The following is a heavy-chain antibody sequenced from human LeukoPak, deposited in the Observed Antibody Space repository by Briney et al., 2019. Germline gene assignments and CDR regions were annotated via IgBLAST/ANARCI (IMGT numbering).Heavy chain of an antibody. D-gene: IGHD6-19*01. CDR3: ATDRRSGWYQAFDI. Sequence: ASVKVSCKVSGYTLTELSMHWVRQAPGKGLEWMGGFDPEDGETIYAQKFQGRVTMTEDTSTDTAYMELSSLRSEDTAVYYCATDRRSGWYQAFDIWGQGTMVTVSS. J-gene: IGHJ3*02. CDR2: FDPEDGET. V-gene: IGHV1-24*01. CDR1: GYTLTELS.